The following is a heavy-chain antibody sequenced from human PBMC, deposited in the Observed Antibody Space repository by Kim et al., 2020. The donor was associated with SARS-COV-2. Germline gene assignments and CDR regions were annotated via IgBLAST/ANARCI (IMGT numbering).Heavy chain of an antibody. CDR2: INHSGST. Sequence: SETLSLTCAVYGGSFSGYYWSWIRQPPGKGLEWIGEINHSGSTNYNPSLKSRVTISVETSKNQFSLKLSSVTDAETAVYYCARPPVIQLWLGFFDLWGRGTLVTVSS. D-gene: IGHD5-18*01. CDR1: GGSFSGYY. V-gene: IGHV4-34*01. J-gene: IGHJ2*01. CDR3: ARPPVIQLWLGFFDL.